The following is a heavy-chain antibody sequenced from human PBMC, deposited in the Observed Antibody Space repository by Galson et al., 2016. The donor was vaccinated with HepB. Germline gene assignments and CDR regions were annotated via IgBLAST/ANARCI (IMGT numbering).Heavy chain of an antibody. J-gene: IGHJ4*02. CDR1: GGSISSSSYY. D-gene: IGHD5-18*01. Sequence: ATLSLTCPVSGGSISSSSYYWGWIRQPPGKGLEWLGSIYYSGSTYYNPSLKSRVTISVDTSKNQFPLKLSSVTAADTAVYYCASPIPLWALEYWGQGTLVTVAS. CDR2: IYYSGST. V-gene: IGHV4-39*01. CDR3: ASPIPLWALEY.